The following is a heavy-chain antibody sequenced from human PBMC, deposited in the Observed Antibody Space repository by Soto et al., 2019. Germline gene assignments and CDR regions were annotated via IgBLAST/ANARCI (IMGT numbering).Heavy chain of an antibody. CDR2: ISYDGSNK. CDR1: GFTFSSYA. D-gene: IGHD4-17*01. J-gene: IGHJ4*02. V-gene: IGHV3-30-3*01. CDR3: ERDRSDYGGIYYFDY. Sequence: PGGALRLSCAASGFTFSSYAMHWVRQAPGKGLEWVAVISYDGSNKYYADSVKGRFTISRDNSKNTLYLQMNSLRAEDTAVYYCERDRSDYGGIYYFDYWGQGTLVTVSS.